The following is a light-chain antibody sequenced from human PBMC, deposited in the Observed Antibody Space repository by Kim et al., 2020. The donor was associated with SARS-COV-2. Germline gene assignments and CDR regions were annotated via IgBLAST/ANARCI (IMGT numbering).Light chain of an antibody. V-gene: IGLV3-1*01. J-gene: IGLJ2*01. CDR3: QAWDSSTDVV. CDR1: KLGDIY. Sequence: VSPGQTASITCSGDKLGDIYACWYQQQPGQSPVLVIYQDSKRPSGIPERFSGSNSGNTATLAISGTQAMDEADYYCQAWDSSTDVVFGGGTQLTVL. CDR2: QDS.